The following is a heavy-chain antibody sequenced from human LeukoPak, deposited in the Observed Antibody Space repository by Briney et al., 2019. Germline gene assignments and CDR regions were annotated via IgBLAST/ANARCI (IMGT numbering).Heavy chain of an antibody. CDR1: GFTFSSYA. CDR2: ISPSDGNT. Sequence: GGSLRLSCAASGFTFSSYAMSWVRQAPGKGLEWVSAISPSDGNTFYADSVRGRFTISRDNSKNTLSLQMNSLRAEGTALYYCAKDSSVPYGITDWGQGTLVTVSS. J-gene: IGHJ4*02. CDR3: AKDSSVPYGITD. V-gene: IGHV3-23*01. D-gene: IGHD4-17*01.